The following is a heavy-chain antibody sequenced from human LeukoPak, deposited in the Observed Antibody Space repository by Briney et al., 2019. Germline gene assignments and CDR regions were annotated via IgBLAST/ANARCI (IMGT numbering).Heavy chain of an antibody. D-gene: IGHD6-13*01. J-gene: IGHJ5*02. CDR1: GYTFTSYG. CDR3: ARDLEQLVPHPPNWFDP. Sequence: GASVKVSCKASGYTFTSYGISWVRQAPGQGLEWMGWISAYNGNTNYAQKLQGRVTMTTDTSTSTAYMELRSLRSDDTAVYYCARDLEQLVPHPPNWFDPWGQGTLVTVSS. V-gene: IGHV1-18*01. CDR2: ISAYNGNT.